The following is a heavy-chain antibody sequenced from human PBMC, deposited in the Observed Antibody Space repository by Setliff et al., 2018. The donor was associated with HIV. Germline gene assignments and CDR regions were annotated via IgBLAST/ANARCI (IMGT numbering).Heavy chain of an antibody. V-gene: IGHV4-38-2*01. CDR3: ARHSFPFGGKGVDY. CDR1: GYSINSGYY. CDR2: IYHSGST. J-gene: IGHJ4*02. Sequence: SETLSLTCAVSGYSINSGYYWGWIRQPPGKGLEWIGTIYHSGSTYYNPSLKSRVTISVDMSKNQFSLRLSSVTAADTAVYYCARHSFPFGGKGVDYWGQGTQVTVSS. D-gene: IGHD2-15*01.